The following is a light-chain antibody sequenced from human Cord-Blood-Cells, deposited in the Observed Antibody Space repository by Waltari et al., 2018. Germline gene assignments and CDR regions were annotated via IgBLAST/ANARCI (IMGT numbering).Light chain of an antibody. CDR3: CSYAGSSTWV. J-gene: IGLJ3*02. CDR1: SSDVGCYNL. Sequence: QSALTQPASVSGSPGQSITISCTGTSSDVGCYNLVSWYQPHPGKAPNLTIYEGSKRPSGVSNRFSGSKSGNTASLTISGLQAEDEADYYCCSYAGSSTWVFGGGTKLTVL. V-gene: IGLV2-23*01. CDR2: EGS.